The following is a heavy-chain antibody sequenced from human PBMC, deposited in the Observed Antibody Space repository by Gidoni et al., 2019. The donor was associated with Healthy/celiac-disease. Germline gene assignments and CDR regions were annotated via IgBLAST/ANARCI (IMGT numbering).Heavy chain of an antibody. CDR3: ARASYDFWRSGMDYYFDY. J-gene: IGHJ4*02. D-gene: IGHD3-3*01. CDR2: IYYSGST. V-gene: IGHV4-59*01. Sequence: QVQLQESGPGLVKPSETLSLTCTVSGGSISSYYWSWIRQPPGKGLEWIGYIYYSGSTNYNPSLKSRVTISVDTSKNQFSLKLSSVTAADTAVYYCARASYDFWRSGMDYYFDYWGQGTLVTVSS. CDR1: GGSISSYY.